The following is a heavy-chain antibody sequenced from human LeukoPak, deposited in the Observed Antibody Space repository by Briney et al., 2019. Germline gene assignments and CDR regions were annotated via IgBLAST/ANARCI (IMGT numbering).Heavy chain of an antibody. V-gene: IGHV4-59*01. J-gene: IGHJ3*02. CDR3: ASDIGYSSGYAFDI. Sequence: SETLSLTCTVSGGSISSYYWSWIRQPPGKGLEWIGYIYYSGSTNYNPSLKSRVTISVDTSKNQFSLKLSSVTAADTAVYYCASDIGYSSGYAFDIWGQGTIVTVSS. D-gene: IGHD6-19*01. CDR1: GGSISSYY. CDR2: IYYSGST.